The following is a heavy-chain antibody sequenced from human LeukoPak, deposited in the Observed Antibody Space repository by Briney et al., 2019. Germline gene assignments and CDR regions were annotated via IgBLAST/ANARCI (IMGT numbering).Heavy chain of an antibody. J-gene: IGHJ4*02. CDR3: ARQAYCSGSSCNPFDY. CDR2: IYYSGST. V-gene: IGHV4-59*08. D-gene: IGHD2-15*01. Sequence: SETLSLTCTVSGGSISSGFWSWIRQPPGKGLEWIGYIYYSGSTNYNPSLKSRVTISIDTSKSQFSLKLSSVTAADTAVYYCARQAYCSGSSCNPFDYWGQGTLVPVSS. CDR1: GGSISSGF.